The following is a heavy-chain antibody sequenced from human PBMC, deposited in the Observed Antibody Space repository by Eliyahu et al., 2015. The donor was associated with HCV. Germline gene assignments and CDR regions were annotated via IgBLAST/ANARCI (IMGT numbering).Heavy chain of an antibody. CDR3: TRRGGDY. V-gene: IGHV5-51*03. CDR1: GFSFTNYW. Sequence: EVQLVQSGAEVKKPGESLKISCKTSGFSFTNYWIGWVRQTPEKGLEWMAMIFPADSDTKYSPSHQGQLTISADKSTITVYLQWDSLKASDTAMYYCTRRGGDYWGQGTQVTVSS. CDR2: IFPADSDT. D-gene: IGHD3-10*01. J-gene: IGHJ4*02.